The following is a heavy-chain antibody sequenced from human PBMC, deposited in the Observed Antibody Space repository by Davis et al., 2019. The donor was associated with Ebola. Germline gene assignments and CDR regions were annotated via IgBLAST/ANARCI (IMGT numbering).Heavy chain of an antibody. D-gene: IGHD4-17*01. CDR2: IYPGDSDT. CDR3: ARTPHGDYSDY. J-gene: IGHJ4*02. CDR1: RYILTSSC. Sequence: GESLKISCKGSRYILTSSCIGCVRPMPGKGLEWLGIIYPGDSDTRYSPSFQGQVTISADKSLSTAYLQWSSLKASDTAMYYCARTPHGDYSDYWGQGTLVTVSS. V-gene: IGHV5-51*01.